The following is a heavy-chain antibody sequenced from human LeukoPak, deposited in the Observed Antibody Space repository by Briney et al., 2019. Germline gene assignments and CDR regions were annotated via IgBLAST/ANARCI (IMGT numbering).Heavy chain of an antibody. D-gene: IGHD2-15*01. J-gene: IGHJ4*02. CDR2: ISNNDGSI. V-gene: IGHV3-11*04. Sequence: GGSLRLSCTVSGFTFSDYYSHWIRQAPGKGLEWISYISNNDGSIYYADSVKGRFTISRDNAKNSLYLQMNSLRAEDTAVYYCARGFGGFLSYYFDYWGQGTLVTVSS. CDR3: ARGFGGFLSYYFDY. CDR1: GFTFSDYY.